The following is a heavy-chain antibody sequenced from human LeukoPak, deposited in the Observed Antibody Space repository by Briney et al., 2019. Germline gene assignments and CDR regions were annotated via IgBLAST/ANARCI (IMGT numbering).Heavy chain of an antibody. Sequence: PSETLSLTCTVSRGSIGSYYWGWIRQPPGKGVEGIAYIFNTGTTKYNPSLKSRVNISRDTSNSQFYLELSYVTAADTAVYYCARLWGFCPGGTCSFDQWGQGSLVIVSS. J-gene: IGHJ4*02. D-gene: IGHD2-8*02. V-gene: IGHV4-59*08. CDR3: ARLWGFCPGGTCSFDQ. CDR2: IFNTGTT. CDR1: RGSIGSYY.